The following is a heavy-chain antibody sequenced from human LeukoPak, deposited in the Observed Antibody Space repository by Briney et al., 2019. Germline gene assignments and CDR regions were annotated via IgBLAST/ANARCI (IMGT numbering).Heavy chain of an antibody. CDR3: AKGRRGSSYVHYFDT. D-gene: IGHD3-22*01. Sequence: GGSLRLSCAASGFTVITNYMSWLRQAPGKGLEWVAVISFHGANEYYADSVKGRFTISRDNSNNTLYLQMNSVRAEDTAVYYCAKGRRGSSYVHYFDTWGQGTLVIVSS. V-gene: IGHV3-30*18. CDR2: ISFHGANE. CDR1: GFTVITNY. J-gene: IGHJ1*01.